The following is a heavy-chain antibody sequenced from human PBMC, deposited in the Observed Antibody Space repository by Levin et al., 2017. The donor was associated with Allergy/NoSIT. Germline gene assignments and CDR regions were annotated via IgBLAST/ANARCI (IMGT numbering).Heavy chain of an antibody. D-gene: IGHD1/OR15-1a*01. Sequence: SLKISCAASGFTFDDYAMHWVRQLPGKGLEWVSGISWNSVVIVYADSVKGRFTISRDNAKNSLYLQMNSLRAEDTAFYYCTRGTTKAAPRWFDPWGQGTLVTVSS. CDR1: GFTFDDYA. J-gene: IGHJ5*02. CDR2: ISWNSVVI. CDR3: TRGTTKAAPRWFDP. V-gene: IGHV3-9*01.